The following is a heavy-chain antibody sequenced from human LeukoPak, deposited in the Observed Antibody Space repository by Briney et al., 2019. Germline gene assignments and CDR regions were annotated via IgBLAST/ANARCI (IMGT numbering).Heavy chain of an antibody. V-gene: IGHV3-9*01. CDR1: GFTFDDYA. J-gene: IGHJ4*02. CDR2: INWNSGSI. CDR3: AKDHSSSFQGFDY. Sequence: GRSLRLSCAASGFTFDDYAMHWVRQAPGKGLEWVSGINWNSGSIGYADSVKGRFTISRDNAKNSLYLQMNSLRAEDTALYYCAKDHSSSFQGFDYWGQGTLVTVSS. D-gene: IGHD6-6*01.